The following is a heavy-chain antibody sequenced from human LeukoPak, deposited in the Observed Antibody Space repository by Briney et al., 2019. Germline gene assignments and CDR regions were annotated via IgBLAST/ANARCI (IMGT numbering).Heavy chain of an antibody. V-gene: IGHV4-59*08. Sequence: PSETLSLTCTVSGGSMNSYYWSWIRQPPGKGLEWIGYIYYSGDTNYNPSLKSRVTISVDTSKNQFSLKLSSVTAADTALYYCARHSASSGWYAYFHYWGQGTLVTVSS. J-gene: IGHJ4*02. D-gene: IGHD6-19*01. CDR1: GGSMNSYY. CDR2: IYYSGDT. CDR3: ARHSASSGWYAYFHY.